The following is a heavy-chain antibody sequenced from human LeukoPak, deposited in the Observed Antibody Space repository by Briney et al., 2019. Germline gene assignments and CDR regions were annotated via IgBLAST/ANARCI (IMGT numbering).Heavy chain of an antibody. J-gene: IGHJ5*02. Sequence: SQTLPLTCTVSGGSISSGDYYWSWIRQPPGMGLEWIGYIYDRGNTYYNPSLKSRVTISEDTSKNQFSLKLSSVTAADTAVYYCARAYDFWSGKGWFDPWGQGTLVTVSS. CDR2: IYDRGNT. D-gene: IGHD3-3*01. V-gene: IGHV4-30-4*08. CDR1: GGSISSGDYY. CDR3: ARAYDFWSGKGWFDP.